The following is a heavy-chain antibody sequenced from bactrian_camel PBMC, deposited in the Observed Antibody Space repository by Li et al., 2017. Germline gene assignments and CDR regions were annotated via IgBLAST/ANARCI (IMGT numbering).Heavy chain of an antibody. J-gene: IGHJ4*01. Sequence: HVQLVESGGGSVQAGGSLKLSCVASGYSDSGFCVGWFRQAPGKEREGVASIYIGGVTTVYAVSVEGRFTMSRDNAKNTVYLQMNSLKPEDTATYYCAADRSFFTATATDKSEYDYWGQGTQVTVS. CDR2: IYIGGVTT. CDR1: GYSDSGFC. D-gene: IGHD4*01. V-gene: IGHV3-3*01. CDR3: AADRSFFTATATDKSEYDY.